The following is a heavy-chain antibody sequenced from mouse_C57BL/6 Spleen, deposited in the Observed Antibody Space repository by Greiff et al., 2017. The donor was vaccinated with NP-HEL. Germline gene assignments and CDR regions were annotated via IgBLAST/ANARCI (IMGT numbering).Heavy chain of an antibody. J-gene: IGHJ2*01. Sequence: VQLQQPGTELVKPGASVKLSCKASGYTFTSYWMHWVKQRPGQGLEWIGNINPSNGGTNYNEKFKSKATLTVDKSSSTAYMQLSSLTSEDSAVYYCARSGEIYYDYPRYFDYWGQGTTLTVSS. CDR3: ARSGEIYYDYPRYFDY. V-gene: IGHV1-53*01. CDR2: INPSNGGT. CDR1: GYTFTSYW. D-gene: IGHD2-4*01.